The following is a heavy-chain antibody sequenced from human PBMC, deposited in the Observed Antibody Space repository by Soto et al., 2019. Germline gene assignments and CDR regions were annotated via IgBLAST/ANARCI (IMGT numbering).Heavy chain of an antibody. CDR2: LIPVLGVA. CDR3: RWLTNGDSDVSDF. V-gene: IGHV1-69*02. Sequence: QVQLVQSGAEVRKPGSSVKVSCKASGVTFSSYTISWVRQAPGQGLERMGRLIPVLGVANYALKFRGRFTIIADEPTSTVYMHLSSLRSEDTAMYYARWLTNGDSDVSDFWGQGTFITVSS. D-gene: IGHD5-12*01. J-gene: IGHJ3*01. CDR1: GVTFSSYT.